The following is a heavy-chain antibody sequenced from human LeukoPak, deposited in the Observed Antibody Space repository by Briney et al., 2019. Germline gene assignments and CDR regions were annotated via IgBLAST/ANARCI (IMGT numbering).Heavy chain of an antibody. Sequence: SETLSLTCTVSGGSISSYYWSWIRQPPGKGLEWIGYIYYSGSTNYNPSLKSRVTISVDTSKNQFSLRLTSVTAADTAAYYCARVGLPLRFYFDYWGQGTLVTVSS. CDR1: GGSISSYY. D-gene: IGHD5-18*01. CDR3: ARVGLPLRFYFDY. CDR2: IYYSGST. V-gene: IGHV4-59*08. J-gene: IGHJ4*02.